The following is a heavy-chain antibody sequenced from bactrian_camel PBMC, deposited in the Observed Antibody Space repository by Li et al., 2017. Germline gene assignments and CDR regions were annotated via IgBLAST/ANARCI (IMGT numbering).Heavy chain of an antibody. CDR2: IDSDTVTT. CDR1: GSYKRGSMC. CDR3: TADQSGTLWVSSYNV. Sequence: HVQLVESGGGSVQAGGSLSLSCTINGSYKRGSMCMGWSRQVPGKEREGVAAIDSDTVTTNYADSVKGRFTISRDNAKNALYLQMNSLETEDTARYYCTADQSGTLWVSSYNVWGQGTQVTVS. J-gene: IGHJ4*01. D-gene: IGHD2*01. V-gene: IGHV3S53*01.